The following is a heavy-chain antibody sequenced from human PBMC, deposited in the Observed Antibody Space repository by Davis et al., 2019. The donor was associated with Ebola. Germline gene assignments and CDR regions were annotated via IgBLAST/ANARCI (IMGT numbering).Heavy chain of an antibody. V-gene: IGHV3-11*04. J-gene: IGHJ4*02. CDR1: GFTFRDYH. Sequence: GESLKISCGASGFTFRDYHMSWMRLAPGKGLEWVSYISANGYREFYMDSVKGRFTISRDNAKNSVYLHLDSLRVEDTAVYYCGAYSFVHGPHYFDYWGQGTLVTVSS. CDR3: GAYSFVHGPHYFDY. D-gene: IGHD5-18*01. CDR2: ISANGYRE.